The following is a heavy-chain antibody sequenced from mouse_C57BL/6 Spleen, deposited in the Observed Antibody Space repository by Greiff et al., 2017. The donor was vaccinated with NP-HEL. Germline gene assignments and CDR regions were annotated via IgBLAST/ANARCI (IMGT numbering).Heavy chain of an antibody. V-gene: IGHV1-55*01. D-gene: IGHD1-1*01. CDR3: ARKPQNYGSSYGYAMDY. J-gene: IGHJ4*01. CDR2: IYPGSGST. Sequence: LVESGAELVKPGASVKMSCKASGYTFTSYWITWVKQRPGQGLEWIGDIYPGSGSTNYNEKFKSKATLTVDTSSSTAYMQLSSLTSEDSAVYYCARKPQNYGSSYGYAMDYWGQGTSVTVSS. CDR1: GYTFTSYW.